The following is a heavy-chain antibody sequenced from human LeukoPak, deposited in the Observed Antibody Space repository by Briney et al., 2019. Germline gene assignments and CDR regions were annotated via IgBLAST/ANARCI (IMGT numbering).Heavy chain of an antibody. J-gene: IGHJ4*02. CDR1: GFTFSSYG. CDR3: ARGLFVDTAMDFDY. CDR2: IWYDGSNK. V-gene: IGHV3-33*01. D-gene: IGHD5-18*01. Sequence: GRSLRLSCAASGFTFSSYGMHWVRQAPGKGLEWVAVIWYDGSNKYYADSVRGRFTISRDNSKNTLYLQMYSLRAEDTAVYYCARGLFVDTAMDFDYWGQGTLVTVSS.